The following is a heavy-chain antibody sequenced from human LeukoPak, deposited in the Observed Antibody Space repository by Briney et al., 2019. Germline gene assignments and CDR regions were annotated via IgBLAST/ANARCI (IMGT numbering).Heavy chain of an antibody. CDR1: GFTFDDYG. D-gene: IGHD3-10*01. Sequence: PGGSLRLSCAASGFTFDDYGMSWVRQAPGKGLVWVSRINSDGSRTSYAGSVKGRFTISRDNAKNTLYLQMNSLRAEDTAVYYCARGPMVRTNLFDYWGQGTLVTVSS. J-gene: IGHJ4*02. CDR3: ARGPMVRTNLFDY. V-gene: IGHV3-74*01. CDR2: INSDGSRT.